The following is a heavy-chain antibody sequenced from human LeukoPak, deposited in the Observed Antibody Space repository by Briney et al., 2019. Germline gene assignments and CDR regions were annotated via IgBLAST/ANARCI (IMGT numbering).Heavy chain of an antibody. J-gene: IGHJ5*02. Sequence: PSETLSLTCTVSGGSISSYYWSWIRQPPGKGLEWIGYIYYSGSTNYNPSFKSRVTISVDTSKNQFSLKLSSVTAADTAVYYCARSLRRIAAAGNWFDPWGQGTLVTVSS. CDR2: IYYSGST. D-gene: IGHD6-13*01. CDR3: ARSLRRIAAAGNWFDP. V-gene: IGHV4-59*01. CDR1: GGSISSYY.